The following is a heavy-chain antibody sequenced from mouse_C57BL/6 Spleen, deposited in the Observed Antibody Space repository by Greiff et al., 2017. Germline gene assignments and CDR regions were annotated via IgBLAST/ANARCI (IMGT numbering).Heavy chain of an antibody. CDR2: ISSGGDYI. V-gene: IGHV5-9-1*02. CDR3: TRGGLGKGAFDY. Sequence: EVQLVESGEGLVKPGGSLKLSCAASGFTFSSYAMSWVRQTPEKRLEWVAYISSGGDYIYYADTVKGRFTISRDNGRNTLYLQMSSLKSEDTAMYYCTRGGLGKGAFDYWGQGTTLTVSS. CDR1: GFTFSSYA. D-gene: IGHD4-1*01. J-gene: IGHJ2*01.